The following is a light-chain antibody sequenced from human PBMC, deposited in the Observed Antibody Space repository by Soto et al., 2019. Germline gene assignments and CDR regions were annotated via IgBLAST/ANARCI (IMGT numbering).Light chain of an antibody. Sequence: QSVLTQPPSASGTPGQRVTISCSGSSSNIGSNYVYWYQQLLGTAPKLLIYRNNQRPSGVPDRFSGSKSGTSASLAICGLRPEDEADYYCAAWDDSLSGPVFGTGTKVTVL. J-gene: IGLJ1*01. CDR2: RNN. CDR3: AAWDDSLSGPV. V-gene: IGLV1-47*01. CDR1: SSNIGSNY.